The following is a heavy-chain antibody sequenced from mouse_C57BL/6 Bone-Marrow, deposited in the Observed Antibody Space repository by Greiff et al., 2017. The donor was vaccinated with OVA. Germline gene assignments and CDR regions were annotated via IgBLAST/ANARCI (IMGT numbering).Heavy chain of an antibody. J-gene: IGHJ2*01. V-gene: IGHV1-81*01. Sequence: QVQLQQSGAELARPGASVKLSCKASGYTFTSSGISWVKQRTGQGLEWIGEIYPRSGNTYYNEKFKGKATLTADKSSSPAYMELRSLTSEDSAVDFCARGDYYGSRGYFDYWGQGTTLTVSS. CDR1: GYTFTSSG. D-gene: IGHD1-1*01. CDR3: ARGDYYGSRGYFDY. CDR2: IYPRSGNT.